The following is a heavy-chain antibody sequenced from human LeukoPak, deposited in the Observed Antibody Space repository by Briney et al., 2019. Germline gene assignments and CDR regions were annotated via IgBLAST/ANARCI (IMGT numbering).Heavy chain of an antibody. CDR1: GYTFTSYD. V-gene: IGHV1-8*01. Sequence: ASVKVSCKASGYTFTSYDINWVRQATGQGLEWMGWMNPNSGNTGYAQKFQGRVTMTRNTSISTAYMELSSLRAEDTAVYYCARAGRSYYDFWSAKIPFDYWGQGTLVTVSS. CDR2: MNPNSGNT. D-gene: IGHD3-3*01. J-gene: IGHJ4*02. CDR3: ARAGRSYYDFWSAKIPFDY.